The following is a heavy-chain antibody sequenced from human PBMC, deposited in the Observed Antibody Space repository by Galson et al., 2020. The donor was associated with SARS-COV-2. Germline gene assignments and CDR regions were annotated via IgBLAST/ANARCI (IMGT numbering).Heavy chain of an antibody. J-gene: IGHJ4*02. V-gene: IGHV1-18*01. CDR1: GYTFTSYG. D-gene: IGHD2-21*02. CDR3: ARGVICGGDCYPFDY. CDR2: ISAYNGNT. Sequence: GASVKVSCKASGYTFTSYGISWVRQAPGQGLEWMGWISAYNGNTNYAQKLQGRVTMTTDTSTSTAYMELRSLRSDDTAVYYCARGVICGGDCYPFDYWGQGTLVTVSS.